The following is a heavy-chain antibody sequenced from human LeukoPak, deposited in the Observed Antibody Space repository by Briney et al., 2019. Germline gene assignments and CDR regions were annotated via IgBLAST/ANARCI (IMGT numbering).Heavy chain of an antibody. V-gene: IGHV4-4*07. CDR2: IYTTGST. CDR1: GDSNGYYF. CDR3: AREVQIWIQSMYRYYMDV. D-gene: IGHD5-18*01. J-gene: IGHJ6*03. Sequence: SETLSLTCSVSGDSNGYYFWTWLRQPAGNDLEWIGRIYTTGSTNYNPSLKGRVTISEDKAKNQFSLQLTSVTAADTAVYYCAREVQIWIQSMYRYYMDVWGKGTTVIVSS.